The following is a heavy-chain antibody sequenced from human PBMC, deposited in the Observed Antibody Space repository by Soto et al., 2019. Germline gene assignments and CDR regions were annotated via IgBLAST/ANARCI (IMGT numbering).Heavy chain of an antibody. D-gene: IGHD4-4*01. CDR2: INWNSNTI. V-gene: IGHV3-9*01. CDR1: GFRFDDYA. Sequence: GGSLRLSCAASGFRFDDYAMHWVRQAPGKGLEWVSGINWNSNTIVYADSVKGRFTISRANAKNSLYMQMNSLRAEDTALYYCAKGYYSSSGYYFDSWGQGTLVTASS. J-gene: IGHJ4*02. CDR3: AKGYYSSSGYYFDS.